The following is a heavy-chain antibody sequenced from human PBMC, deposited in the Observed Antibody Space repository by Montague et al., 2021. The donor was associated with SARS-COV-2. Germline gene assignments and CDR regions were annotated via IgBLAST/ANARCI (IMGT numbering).Heavy chain of an antibody. CDR3: ARPLVRGVPKAFDI. Sequence: SETLSLTCTVSGGSITRNYYWGWIRQPPGKGLEWVGNIYYSGTTFINPSPESRVTISVDASKNQFSLHLTSVTAADTAVYYCARPLVRGVPKAFDIWGQGALIIVSS. D-gene: IGHD3-10*01. CDR1: GGSITRNYY. CDR2: IYYSGTT. J-gene: IGHJ3*02. V-gene: IGHV4-39*01.